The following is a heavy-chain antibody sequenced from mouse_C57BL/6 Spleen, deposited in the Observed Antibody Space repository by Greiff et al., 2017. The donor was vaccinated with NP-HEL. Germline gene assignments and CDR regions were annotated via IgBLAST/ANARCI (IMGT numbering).Heavy chain of an antibody. CDR1: GFTFNTYA. J-gene: IGHJ4*01. V-gene: IGHV10-3*01. CDR2: IRSKSSNYAT. D-gene: IGHD1-1*01. Sequence: EVQGVESGGGLVQPKGSLKLSCAASGFTFNTYAMHWVRQAPGKGLEWVARIRSKSSNYATYYADSVKDRFTISRDDSQSMLYLQMNNLKTEDTAMYYCVREEGTYYYGSSPYYYAMDYWGQGTSVTVSS. CDR3: VREEGTYYYGSSPYYYAMDY.